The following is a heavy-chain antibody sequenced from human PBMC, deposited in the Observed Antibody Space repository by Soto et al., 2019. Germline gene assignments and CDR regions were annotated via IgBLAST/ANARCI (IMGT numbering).Heavy chain of an antibody. D-gene: IGHD3-10*02. V-gene: IGHV1-2*02. CDR2: INPKFGDT. CDR1: GYTFTAYN. CDR3: ARNMDYYYGRGSGNGHGV. Sequence: QVQLVQSGAEVKEPGDAVRVSCEASGYTFTAYNIHWVRQAPGQGLEWMGWINPKFGDTTYAQDCQGRVSMTRDMSISTVYMELSRLTSDDTAIYYCARNMDYYYGRGSGNGHGVWGQGTTVTVFS. J-gene: IGHJ6*02.